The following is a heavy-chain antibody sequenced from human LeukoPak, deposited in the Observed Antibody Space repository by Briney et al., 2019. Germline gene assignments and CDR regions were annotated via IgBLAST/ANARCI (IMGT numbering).Heavy chain of an antibody. CDR3: ASSSSLVMVDAFDI. V-gene: IGHV1-8*01. D-gene: IGHD6-13*01. J-gene: IGHJ3*02. CDR2: MSPNSGNT. CDR1: GYTFTSYD. Sequence: ASVKVSCKASGYTFTSYDINWVRQATGQGLEWMGWMSPNSGNTGYAQKFQGRVTMARNTSISTAYMELSSLRSEDTAVYYCASSSSLVMVDAFDIWGQGTMVTVSS.